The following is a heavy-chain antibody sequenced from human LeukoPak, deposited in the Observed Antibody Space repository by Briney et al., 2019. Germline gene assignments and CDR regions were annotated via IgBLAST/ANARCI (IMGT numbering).Heavy chain of an antibody. CDR1: GFTFSDYY. Sequence: GWSLRLSCAASGFTFSDYYMSWIRQAPGKGLEWVSYISSSGSTIYYADSVKGRFTISRDNAKNSLYLQMNSLRAEDTAVYYCARVTSYYYDSSGYYYFDYWGQGTLVTVSS. CDR3: ARVTSYYYDSSGYYYFDY. D-gene: IGHD3-22*01. V-gene: IGHV3-11*01. CDR2: ISSSGSTI. J-gene: IGHJ4*02.